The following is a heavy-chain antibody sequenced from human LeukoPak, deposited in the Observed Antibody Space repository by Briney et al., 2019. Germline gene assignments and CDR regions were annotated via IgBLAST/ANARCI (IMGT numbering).Heavy chain of an antibody. CDR3: ARDRASGITMIVVVTHGFDP. CDR1: GFTFSSYC. CDR2: ISSSSSHI. Sequence: GGSLRPSCAASGFTFSSYCMHLVRPAPGKGLGWVSFISSSSSHIGYADLVKGRLTIAREKAKYSLYLQMNSLRAEDKAVYYCARDRASGITMIVVVTHGFDPCGQGNLVTVSS. V-gene: IGHV3-21*01. J-gene: IGHJ5*02. D-gene: IGHD3-22*01.